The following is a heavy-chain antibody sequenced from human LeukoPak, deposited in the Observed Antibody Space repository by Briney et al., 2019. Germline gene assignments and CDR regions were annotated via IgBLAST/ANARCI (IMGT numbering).Heavy chain of an antibody. D-gene: IGHD6-13*01. CDR1: GLSVSAYY. CDR3: ASDRDSSTWSYY. V-gene: IGHV3-53*01. CDR2: IYSDGSGGST. Sequence: PGGSLRLSCAASGLSVSAYYMSWVRQAPGKELEWVSVIYSDGSGGSTYYADSVKGRFTISRDNSKNTLYLQMSSLRAEDTAVYYCASDRDSSTWSYYWGQGTLVTVSS. J-gene: IGHJ4*02.